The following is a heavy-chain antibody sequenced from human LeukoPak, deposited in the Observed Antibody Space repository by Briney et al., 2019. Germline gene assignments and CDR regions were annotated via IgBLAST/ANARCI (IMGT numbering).Heavy chain of an antibody. D-gene: IGHD6-19*01. V-gene: IGHV3-21*01. CDR2: ISSSSSYI. J-gene: IGHJ4*02. CDR1: GFTFSSYS. Sequence: PGGSLRLSCAASGFTFSSYSMNWVRQAPGKGLEWVSSISSSSSYIYYADSVKGRFTISRDNAKNSLYLQMNSLRAEDTAVYYCARDPSGWSSYFDYWGQGTLVTVSS. CDR3: ARDPSGWSSYFDY.